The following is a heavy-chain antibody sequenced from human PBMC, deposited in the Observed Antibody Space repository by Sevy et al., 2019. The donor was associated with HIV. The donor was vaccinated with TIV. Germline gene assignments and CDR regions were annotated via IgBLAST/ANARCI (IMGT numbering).Heavy chain of an antibody. D-gene: IGHD5-18*01. J-gene: IGHJ4*02. CDR1: GFTFSAYW. CDR2: MKQDGSEK. CDR3: VREGLGGFSYSLDC. V-gene: IGHV3-7*01. Sequence: GGCLRLSCVASGFTFSAYWMTWVRQAPGKGLEWVATMKQDGSEKYYVDSVKGRFTISRDNAKYSLYLQMNSLRAEDTAVYYCVREGLGGFSYSLDCWGQGTLDTVSS.